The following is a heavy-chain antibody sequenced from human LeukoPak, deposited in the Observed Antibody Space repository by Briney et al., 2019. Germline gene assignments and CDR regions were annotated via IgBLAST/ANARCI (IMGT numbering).Heavy chain of an antibody. CDR3: ARVRSSSWYDY. V-gene: IGHV3-74*01. CDR1: GFTFSTSW. D-gene: IGHD6-13*01. CDR2: ISSDGTTT. Sequence: GGSLRLSCATSGFTFSTSWMHWVRQAPGEGLVWVSRISSDGTTTPYADSVKGRFTISRDNAKNTLYLQMNSLRVEDTAVYYCARVRSSSWYDYWGQGALVTVSS. J-gene: IGHJ4*02.